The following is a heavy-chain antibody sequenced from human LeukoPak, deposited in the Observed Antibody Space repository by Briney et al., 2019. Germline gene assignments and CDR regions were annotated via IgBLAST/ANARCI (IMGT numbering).Heavy chain of an antibody. J-gene: IGHJ4*02. D-gene: IGHD6-13*01. CDR2: ISYGI. CDR3: AKSWTIVAAGRKYYFDY. CDR1: GFTFYDYA. Sequence: GGPLRLSCAASGFTFYDYAMIRLPQAPGKGLEGGSTISYGIYYADSVMGGFTISRDNSKNTLYLQMNSLRAADTAVYYCAKSWTIVAAGRKYYFDYWGQGTLVTVSS. V-gene: IGHV3-23*01.